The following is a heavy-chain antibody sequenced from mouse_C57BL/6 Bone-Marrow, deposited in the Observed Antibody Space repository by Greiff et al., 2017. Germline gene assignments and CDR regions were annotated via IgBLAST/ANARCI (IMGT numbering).Heavy chain of an antibody. J-gene: IGHJ2*01. CDR3: AIHPHYYGSYYFDY. CDR2: IHPSDSDT. Sequence: VQLQQPGAELVKPGASVKVSCKASGYTFTSYWLHWVQQRPDQRLEWIGRIHPSDSDTNYNQKFKGKATLTVDKSSSTAYMQLSSLTSEDSAVYYCAIHPHYYGSYYFDYWGQGTTLTVSS. V-gene: IGHV1-74*01. D-gene: IGHD1-1*01. CDR1: GYTFTSYW.